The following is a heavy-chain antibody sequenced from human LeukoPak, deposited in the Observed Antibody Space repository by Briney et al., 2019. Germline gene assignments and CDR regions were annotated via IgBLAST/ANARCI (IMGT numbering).Heavy chain of an antibody. CDR3: ARDGGPTYYYDSSGYYYDY. CDR1: GYTFTSYY. D-gene: IGHD3-22*01. CDR2: INPSGGST. V-gene: IGHV1-46*01. J-gene: IGHJ4*02. Sequence: ASVKVPCKASGYTFTSYYMHWVRQAPGQGLEWMGIINPSGGSTSYAQKFQGRVTMTRDMSTSTVYMELSSLRSEDTAVYYCARDGGPTYYYDSSGYYYDYWGQGTLVTVSS.